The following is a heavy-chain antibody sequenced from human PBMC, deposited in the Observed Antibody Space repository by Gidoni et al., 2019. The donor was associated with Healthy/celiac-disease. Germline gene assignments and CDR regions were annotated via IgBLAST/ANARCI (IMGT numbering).Heavy chain of an antibody. CDR2: ISRSGSTI. J-gene: IGHJ4*02. D-gene: IGHD7-27*01. CDR3: ARDATKELGLDPYYFDY. CDR1: GFPFSSYE. Sequence: EVQLVASGGGLVQPGGSLRLSCAASGFPFSSYEMNWVRQAPGKGLGCVSYISRSGSTIYYADSVKGRFTISRDNAKNSLYLQMNSLRAEDTAVYYCARDATKELGLDPYYFDYWGQGTLVTVSS. V-gene: IGHV3-48*03.